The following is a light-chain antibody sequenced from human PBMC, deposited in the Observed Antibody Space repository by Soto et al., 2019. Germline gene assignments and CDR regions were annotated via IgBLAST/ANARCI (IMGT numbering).Light chain of an antibody. CDR1: QSISNF. J-gene: IGKJ4*02. CDR2: AAT. CDR3: QQSYSGVP. Sequence: DIQMTQSPSSLSASVGDSITITCRASQSISNFLNWYQQKPGEAPKLLIYAATSLQSGVPSRFTGRRSGTDFTLTITSLQPEDFATYYCQQSYSGVPFGGGTRVEIK. V-gene: IGKV1-39*01.